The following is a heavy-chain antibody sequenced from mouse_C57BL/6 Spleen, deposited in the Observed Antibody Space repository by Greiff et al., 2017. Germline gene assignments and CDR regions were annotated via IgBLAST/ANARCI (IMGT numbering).Heavy chain of an antibody. J-gene: IGHJ2*01. Sequence: EVKVVESGGGLVQPGGSLSLSCAASGFTFTDYYMSWVRQPPGKALEWLGFIRNKANGYTTEYSASVKGRFTISRDNSQSVLYLQMNALRAEDSATYYCARSSYGNYFDYWGQGTTLTVSS. CDR1: GFTFTDYY. CDR3: ARSSYGNYFDY. CDR2: IRNKANGYTT. V-gene: IGHV7-3*01. D-gene: IGHD2-1*01.